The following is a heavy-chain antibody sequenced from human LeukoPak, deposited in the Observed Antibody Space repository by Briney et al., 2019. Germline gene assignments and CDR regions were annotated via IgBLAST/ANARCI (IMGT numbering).Heavy chain of an antibody. D-gene: IGHD6-13*01. J-gene: IGHJ6*03. CDR2: IYHSGST. CDR1: GYSISSGYY. V-gene: IGHV4-38-2*01. Sequence: SETLSLTCAVSGYSISSGYYWGWIRQPPGKGLEWIGSIYHSGSTYYNPSLKSRVTISVDTSKNQFSLKLSSVTAADTAVYYCARVYGSYGLQYGYSSSWYSTENYYYYYMDVWGKGITVTVSS. CDR3: ARVYGSYGLQYGYSSSWYSTENYYYYYMDV.